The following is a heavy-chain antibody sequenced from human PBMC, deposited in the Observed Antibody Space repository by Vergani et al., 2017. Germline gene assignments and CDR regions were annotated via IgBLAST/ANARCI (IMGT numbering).Heavy chain of an antibody. V-gene: IGHV3-11*05. Sequence: QVQLVESGGGLVKPGGSLRLSCAASGFTFSDYYMSWIRQAPGKGLEWVSYISSSSSYTNYADSVKGRFTISRDNAKNSLYLPMNILRAEDTAVYYCARLTMVRGVNPAPNFDYWGQGTLVTVSS. CDR1: GFTFSDYY. CDR2: ISSSSSYT. CDR3: ARLTMVRGVNPAPNFDY. J-gene: IGHJ4*02. D-gene: IGHD3-10*01.